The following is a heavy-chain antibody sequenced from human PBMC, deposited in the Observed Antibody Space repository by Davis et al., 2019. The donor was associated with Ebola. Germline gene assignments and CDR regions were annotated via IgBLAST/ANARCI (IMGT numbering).Heavy chain of an antibody. Sequence: GESLKISCAASGFTFSSYAMSWVRQAPGKGLEWISAISGSGGSTYYADSVKGRFTISRDNSKNTLYLQMNSLRAEDTAVYYCARDSSGVFDYWGQGTLVTVSS. CDR3: ARDSSGVFDY. J-gene: IGHJ4*02. CDR2: ISGSGGST. D-gene: IGHD6-19*01. CDR1: GFTFSSYA. V-gene: IGHV3-23*01.